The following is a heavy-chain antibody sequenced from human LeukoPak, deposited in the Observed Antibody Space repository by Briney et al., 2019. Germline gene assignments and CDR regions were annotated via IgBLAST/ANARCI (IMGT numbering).Heavy chain of an antibody. CDR3: ARGVTRIYYYYYMDT. D-gene: IGHD2-15*01. J-gene: IGHJ6*03. Sequence: GASVKVSCKASGYTFTGYYIHWVRQAPGQGLEWMGWINPNSGGTNYAQKFQGRVTMTRDTSISTAYMELSRLSSDDTAVYYCARGVTRIYYYYYMDTWGKGTTVTVSS. CDR2: INPNSGGT. V-gene: IGHV1-2*02. CDR1: GYTFTGYY.